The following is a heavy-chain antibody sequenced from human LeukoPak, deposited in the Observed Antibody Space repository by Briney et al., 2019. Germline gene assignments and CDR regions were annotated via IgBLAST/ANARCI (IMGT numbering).Heavy chain of an antibody. CDR1: GGSISSYY. CDR3: ARFPGLAAADY. J-gene: IGHJ4*02. CDR2: IYYSGST. D-gene: IGHD6-13*01. Sequence: MPSETLSLTCTVSGGSISSYYWSWIRQPPGKGLEWIGYIYYSGSTNYNPSLRSRVTISVDTSKNQFSLKLSSVTAADTAVYYCARFPGLAAADYWGQGTLVTVSS. V-gene: IGHV4-59*01.